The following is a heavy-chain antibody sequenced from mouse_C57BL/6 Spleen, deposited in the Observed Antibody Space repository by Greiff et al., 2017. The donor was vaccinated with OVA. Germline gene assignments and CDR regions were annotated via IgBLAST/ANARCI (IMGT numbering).Heavy chain of an antibody. Sequence: VQLQQSGTVLARPGASVKMSCKTSGYTFTSYWMHWVKQRPGQGLEWIGAIYAGNSDTSYNQKFKGKAKLTAVTSASTAYMELSSLTNEDSAVYYCTRDGNYAGAMDYWGQGTSVTVSS. D-gene: IGHD2-1*01. J-gene: IGHJ4*01. CDR2: IYAGNSDT. CDR3: TRDGNYAGAMDY. V-gene: IGHV1-5*01. CDR1: GYTFTSYW.